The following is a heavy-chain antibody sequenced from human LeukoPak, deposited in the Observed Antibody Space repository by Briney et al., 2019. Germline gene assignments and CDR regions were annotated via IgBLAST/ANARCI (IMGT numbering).Heavy chain of an antibody. CDR3: ATGVATAFSY. CDR2: INPNSGDT. Sequence: ASVKVSCKASGYTFTGSYMHWVRQAPGQGLEWMAWINPNSGDTYSAPKFQGRVTMTRDTSISTASMELSWLSSDDTAVYYCATGVATAFSYWGQGTLVTVSS. J-gene: IGHJ4*02. D-gene: IGHD5-18*01. V-gene: IGHV1-2*02. CDR1: GYTFTGSY.